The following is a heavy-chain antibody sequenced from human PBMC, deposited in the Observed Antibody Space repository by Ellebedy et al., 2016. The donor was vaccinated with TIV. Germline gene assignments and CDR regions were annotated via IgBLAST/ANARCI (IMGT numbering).Heavy chain of an antibody. CDR1: GFTFSTYV. CDR3: ANRFCSSSRCSAYHKDV. J-gene: IGHJ6*03. Sequence: GESLKISCAASGFTFSTYVMSWVRQAPGKGLEWVSYITGSSSAIYYADSVKGRFRISRDNAKNSLYLQMSSLRAEDTAVYYCANRFCSSSRCSAYHKDVWGKGTTVTVSS. CDR2: ITGSSSAI. D-gene: IGHD2-15*01. V-gene: IGHV3-48*04.